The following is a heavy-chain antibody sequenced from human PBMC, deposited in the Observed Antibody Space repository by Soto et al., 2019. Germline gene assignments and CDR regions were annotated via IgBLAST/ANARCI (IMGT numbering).Heavy chain of an antibody. CDR1: GGSISSYY. Sequence: SETLSLTCTVSGGSISSYYWSWIRQPPGKGLEWIGYIYYSGSTNYNPSLKSRVTISVDTSKNQFSLKLSSVTAADKAVYYCASLWKHLVNHDAFDICGQLTIVTVS. CDR2: IYYSGST. D-gene: IGHD6-13*01. V-gene: IGHV4-59*01. CDR3: ASLWKHLVNHDAFDI. J-gene: IGHJ3*02.